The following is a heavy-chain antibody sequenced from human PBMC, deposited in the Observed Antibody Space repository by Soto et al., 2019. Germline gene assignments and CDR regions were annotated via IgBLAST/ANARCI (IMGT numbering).Heavy chain of an antibody. Sequence: PSETLSLTCTVSGGSIISYYWSWIRQPPGKGLEWIGYIYDSGSTNYNPSLKSRVTISVDTSKNQFSLKLSSVTAADTAVYHCARRGAAGGIRHYMDVWGKGTTVTVS. CDR2: IYDSGST. V-gene: IGHV4-59*08. D-gene: IGHD6-13*01. CDR1: GGSIISYY. CDR3: ARRGAAGGIRHYMDV. J-gene: IGHJ6*03.